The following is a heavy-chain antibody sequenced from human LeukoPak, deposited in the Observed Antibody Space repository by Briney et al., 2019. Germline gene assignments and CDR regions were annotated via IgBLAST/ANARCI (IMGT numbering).Heavy chain of an antibody. Sequence: GSLRLSCAASGFTFSSYWMHWVRHAPGKGLEWIGSIYYSGSTYYNPSLKSRVTISVDTSKNQFSLKLSSVTAADTAVYYCARDLNDWGQGTLVTVSS. J-gene: IGHJ4*02. CDR1: GFTFSSYW. CDR3: ARDLND. CDR2: IYYSGST. V-gene: IGHV4-39*07. D-gene: IGHD1-1*01.